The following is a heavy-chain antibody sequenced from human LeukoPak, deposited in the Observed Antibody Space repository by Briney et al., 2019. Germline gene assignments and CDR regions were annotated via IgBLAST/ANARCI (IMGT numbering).Heavy chain of an antibody. CDR2: ISGSGNGFSI. CDR3: ARKAQYNGHYPLDY. V-gene: IGHV3-64*04. J-gene: IGHJ4*02. Sequence: GGSLRLSCPASGFVFSIYTMYWVRQAPGKGPEYVSTISGSGNGFSIYYADSVKGRFTISRDDSKSILYLQMNSLRAEDTALYFCARKAQYNGHYPLDYWGQGTLVTVSS. CDR1: GFVFSIYT. D-gene: IGHD1-7*01.